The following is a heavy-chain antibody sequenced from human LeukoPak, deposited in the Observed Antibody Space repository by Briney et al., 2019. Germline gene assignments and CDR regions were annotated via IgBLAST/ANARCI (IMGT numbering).Heavy chain of an antibody. Sequence: GGSLRLSCAASGFTFSSYSMNWVRQAPGKGLEWVSSISSSSSYIYYADSVKGRFTISRGNAKNSLYLQMNSLRAEDTAVYYCARDHQGRSAGEDYWGQGTLVTVSS. J-gene: IGHJ4*02. V-gene: IGHV3-21*01. CDR1: GFTFSSYS. CDR2: ISSSSSYI. CDR3: ARDHQGRSAGEDY. D-gene: IGHD6-19*01.